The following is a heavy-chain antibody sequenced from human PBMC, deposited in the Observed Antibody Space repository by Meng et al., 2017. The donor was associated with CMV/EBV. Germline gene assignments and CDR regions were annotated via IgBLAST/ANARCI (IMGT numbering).Heavy chain of an antibody. CDR1: GYTFTSYD. Sequence: ASVKVSCKASGYTFTSYDINWVRQATGQGLEWMGWMNPNSGNTGYAQKFQGRVTMTRNTSISTAYMELSSLRSEDTAVYYCARGLRIFGVVPSPYYSDYWGQGTLVTVSS. D-gene: IGHD3-3*01. J-gene: IGHJ4*02. CDR2: MNPNSGNT. CDR3: ARGLRIFGVVPSPYYSDY. V-gene: IGHV1-8*01.